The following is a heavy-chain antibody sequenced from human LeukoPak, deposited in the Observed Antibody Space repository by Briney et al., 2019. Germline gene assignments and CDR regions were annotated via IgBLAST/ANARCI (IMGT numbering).Heavy chain of an antibody. D-gene: IGHD2-2*01. Sequence: PGGSLRLSCAASGFTFSTYSMNWVRQAPGKGLEWVSSISSGSDHIYYADSVKGRFTISRDNAKNSLYLQMDSLRAEDTAVFFCARNDYASLSGYDFWGQGTLVTVSS. CDR1: GFTFSTYS. CDR2: ISSGSDHI. V-gene: IGHV3-21*01. J-gene: IGHJ4*02. CDR3: ARNDYASLSGYDF.